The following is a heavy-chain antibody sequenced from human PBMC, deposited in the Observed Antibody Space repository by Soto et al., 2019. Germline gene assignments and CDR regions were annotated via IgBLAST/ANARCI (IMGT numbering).Heavy chain of an antibody. CDR3: ARDIVVSDQRKTYYYYYGMDV. CDR2: ISYDGSNK. D-gene: IGHD2-2*01. Sequence: WGSLRLSCAASGFTFSSYAMHWVRQAPGRGLEWVAVISYDGSNKYYADSVKGRFTIPRDNSKNTLYLQMNSLRAEDTAVYYCARDIVVSDQRKTYYYYYGMDVWGQGTTVTVSS. CDR1: GFTFSSYA. J-gene: IGHJ6*02. V-gene: IGHV3-30-3*01.